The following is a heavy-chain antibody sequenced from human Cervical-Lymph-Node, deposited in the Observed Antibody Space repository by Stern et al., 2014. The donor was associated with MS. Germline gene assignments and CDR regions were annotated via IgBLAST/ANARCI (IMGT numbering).Heavy chain of an antibody. J-gene: IGHJ1*01. D-gene: IGHD3-10*01. V-gene: IGHV5-51*01. CDR3: ARMWAVQGPRGNLPGYFQH. CDR2: IYPDESDT. Sequence: EVQLVQSGAAVKKPGESLKISCKGSGYSFTNYWIGWVRQMPGKGLEWMGIIYPDESDTGSSLSVQGQVTISADKSINTDYLQWSSLKASDTAMYYCARMWAVQGPRGNLPGYFQHWGQGTLVTVSS. CDR1: GYSFTNYW.